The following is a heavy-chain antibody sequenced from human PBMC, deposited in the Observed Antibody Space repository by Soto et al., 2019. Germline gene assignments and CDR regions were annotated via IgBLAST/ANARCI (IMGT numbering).Heavy chain of an antibody. D-gene: IGHD3-22*01. V-gene: IGHV1-69*01. CDR1: GGTFSSYA. J-gene: IGHJ5*02. CDR2: IIPIFGTA. CDR3: ARGGYYYDSSGYYLMGDGWFDP. Sequence: QVQLVQSGAEVKKPGSSVKVSCKASGGTFSSYAISWVRQAPGQGLEWMGGIIPIFGTANYAQKFQGRVTITADESTNTGYMELSSLSSEDTAVYYCARGGYYYDSSGYYLMGDGWFDPWGQGTLVTVSS.